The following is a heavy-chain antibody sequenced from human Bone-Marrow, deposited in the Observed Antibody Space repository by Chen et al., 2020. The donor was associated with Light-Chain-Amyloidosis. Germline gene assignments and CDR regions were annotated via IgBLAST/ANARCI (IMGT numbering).Heavy chain of an antibody. CDR3: AKVPPTVTTVIYYYMDV. D-gene: IGHD4-17*01. V-gene: IGHV3-23*04. CDR2: ISGSGGST. Sequence: EVQLVESGGGLVESGGSLRLSCAASGFTFSSYAMSWVRQAPGKGLEWVSAISGSGGSTYYADSVKGRFTISRDNSKNTLYLQMNSLRAEDTAVYYCAKVPPTVTTVIYYYMDVWGKGTTVTVSS. J-gene: IGHJ6*03. CDR1: GFTFSSYA.